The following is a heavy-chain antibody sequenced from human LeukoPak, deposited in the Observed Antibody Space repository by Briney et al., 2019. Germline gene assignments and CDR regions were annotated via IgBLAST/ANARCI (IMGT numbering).Heavy chain of an antibody. V-gene: IGHV3-21*01. CDR3: ARDIAGSSGYVNY. CDR1: GFTFSNYY. J-gene: IGHJ4*02. D-gene: IGHD3-22*01. Sequence: PGGSLRLSCAASGFTFSNYYMSWIRQAPGKGLEWVSSISSSSSYIYYADSVKGRFTISRDNAKNSLYLQMNSLRAEDTAVYYCARDIAGSSGYVNYWGQGTLVTVSS. CDR2: ISSSSSYI.